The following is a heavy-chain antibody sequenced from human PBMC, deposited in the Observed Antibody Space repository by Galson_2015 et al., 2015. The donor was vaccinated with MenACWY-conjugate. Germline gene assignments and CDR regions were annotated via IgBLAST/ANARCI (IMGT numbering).Heavy chain of an antibody. V-gene: IGHV3-30*02. Sequence: SLRLSCAASGFSFSDYGIHWVRQAPGKGLEWVAYIHYDGSSEDYMDSVKGRFTISRDNSKNTVFLQMNGLRAEDTAVYYCVKDRYYHFDYWGQGTLVAVSS. CDR1: GFSFSDYG. D-gene: IGHD3-22*01. CDR3: VKDRYYHFDY. J-gene: IGHJ4*02. CDR2: IHYDGSSE.